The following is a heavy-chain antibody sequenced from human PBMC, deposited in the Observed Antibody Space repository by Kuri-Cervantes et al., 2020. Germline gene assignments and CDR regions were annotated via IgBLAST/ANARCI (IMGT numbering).Heavy chain of an antibody. Sequence: LSLTCAASGFTFSSYWMSWVRQAPGKGLEWVANIKQDGSEKYYVDSVKGRSTISRDNAKNSLYLQMNSLRAEDTAVYYCARVDSSSWYYYYYGMDVWGQGTTVTDSS. D-gene: IGHD6-13*01. CDR2: IKQDGSEK. J-gene: IGHJ6*02. V-gene: IGHV3-7*01. CDR3: ARVDSSSWYYYYYGMDV. CDR1: GFTFSSYW.